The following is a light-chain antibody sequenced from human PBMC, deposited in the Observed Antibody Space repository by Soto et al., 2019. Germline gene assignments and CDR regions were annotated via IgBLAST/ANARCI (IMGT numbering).Light chain of an antibody. CDR1: QGISSS. CDR2: EAS. Sequence: AIQLTQSPPSLSASIGDRVTITCRASQGISSSLAWYQQEPGKAPKLLIYEASTLQSGVPSRFSGSGSGTDFSLTIRSLQSDDFATYFCQHYYTYPPTFGQGTKVDI. V-gene: IGKV1-13*02. CDR3: QHYYTYPPT. J-gene: IGKJ1*01.